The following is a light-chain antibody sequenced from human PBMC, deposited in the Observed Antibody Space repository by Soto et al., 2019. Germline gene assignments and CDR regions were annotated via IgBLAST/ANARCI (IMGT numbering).Light chain of an antibody. CDR3: QQYESYSGT. V-gene: IGKV1-5*01. J-gene: IGKJ1*01. CDR2: DVS. Sequence: DFQMTQFPSALSASVGDRVTITCRASQGVSGWLAWYQQKPGKAPKLLIYDVSSLERGVPSRFSGSGSGTEFTLTISGLHPDDFATYYCQQYESYSGTFGPGTRVDLK. CDR1: QGVSGW.